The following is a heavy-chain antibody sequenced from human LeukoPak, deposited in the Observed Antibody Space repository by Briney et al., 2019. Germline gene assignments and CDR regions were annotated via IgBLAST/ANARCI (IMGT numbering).Heavy chain of an antibody. CDR1: GTSFSDYY. D-gene: IGHD2-2*01. CDR3: ARSVRRLIPAAMPKTYHHYHYMDV. Sequence: SQTLSLTCTVSGTSFSDYYWNWVRQPPGKGLEWIGEINHSGSTNFNPSLKSRVTISVDMSKHQFSLKLTSVTAADTAAYYCARSVRRLIPAAMPKTYHHYHYMDVWGKGTTVTVSS. CDR2: INHSGST. J-gene: IGHJ6*03. V-gene: IGHV4-34*01.